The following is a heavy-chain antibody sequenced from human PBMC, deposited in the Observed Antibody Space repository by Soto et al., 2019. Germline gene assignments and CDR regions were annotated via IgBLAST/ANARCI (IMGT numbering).Heavy chain of an antibody. D-gene: IGHD3-16*01. CDR1: GYTFTSYG. CDR2: ISAYNGNT. CDR3: AKGGLQSRYYYYYGMDV. V-gene: IGHV1-18*01. J-gene: IGHJ6*02. Sequence: GASVKVSCKASGYTFTSYGISWVRQAPGQGLEWMGWISAYNGNTNYAQKLQGRVTMTTDTSTSTAYMELRSLRSDDTAVYYCAKGGLQSRYYYYYGMDVWGQGTTVTVS.